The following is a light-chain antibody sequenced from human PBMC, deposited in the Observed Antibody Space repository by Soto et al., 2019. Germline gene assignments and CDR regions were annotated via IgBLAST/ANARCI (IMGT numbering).Light chain of an antibody. CDR2: TAS. CDR3: LQASNFPRT. J-gene: IGKJ1*01. Sequence: DIQMTQSPSSVSASVGDRVTITCRASRDIGNRLAWFRHKPGKAPQLLIQTASTLLRVTPSRFSGSGSGTDFLLTINNLQPEDFATYYCLQASNFPRTFGPGTKVDI. CDR1: RDIGNR. V-gene: IGKV1-12*01.